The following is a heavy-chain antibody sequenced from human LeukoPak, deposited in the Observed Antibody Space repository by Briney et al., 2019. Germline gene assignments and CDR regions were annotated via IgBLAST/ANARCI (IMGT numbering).Heavy chain of an antibody. CDR3: ATWNWNVYYFNY. D-gene: IGHD1-1*01. CDR1: GFSFSSTA. J-gene: IGHJ4*02. CDR2: ISGSGGST. Sequence: GGSLRLSCAASGFSFSSTALSWVRQAPGKGLEWVSTISGSGGSTYYADSVKGRFTISRDNSKNTLYLQMNSLRAEDAAVYYCATWNWNVYYFNYWGQGTLVTVSS. V-gene: IGHV3-23*01.